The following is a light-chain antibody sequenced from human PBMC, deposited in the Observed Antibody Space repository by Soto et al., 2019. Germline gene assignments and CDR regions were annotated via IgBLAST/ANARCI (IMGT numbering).Light chain of an antibody. J-gene: IGKJ1*01. CDR3: LHTYSFPRT. CDR2: FAS. V-gene: IGKV1-5*01. CDR1: QSISNR. Sequence: DIQMTQSPSTLSASVGDGVTITCRASQSISNRLAWYQQKPGKVPQLLIYFASTLGSGVPSRFSGSGSGTDFILTINTLQADDFATYDCLHTYSFPRTFGQGNKGDIK.